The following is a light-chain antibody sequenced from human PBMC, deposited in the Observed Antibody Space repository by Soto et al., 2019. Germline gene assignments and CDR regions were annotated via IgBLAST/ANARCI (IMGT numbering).Light chain of an antibody. J-gene: IGKJ2*01. CDR2: GSS. CDR3: QQYHNWPLYT. Sequence: EIVMTQSPATLSVSPGEGATLSCRASQSISSNLAWYQQKPGQAPRLLIYGSSTRTTGVPARFSGSGSGTEFTLTISSLQSEDFAVYYCQQYHNWPLYTFGQGTKVEIK. CDR1: QSISSN. V-gene: IGKV3-15*01.